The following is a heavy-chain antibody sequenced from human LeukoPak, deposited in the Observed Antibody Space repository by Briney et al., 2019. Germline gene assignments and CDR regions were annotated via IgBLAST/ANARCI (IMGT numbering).Heavy chain of an antibody. CDR1: GDFIAAYY. V-gene: IGHV4-59*01. Sequence: SETLSLTCTVSGDFIAAYYWSWIRQPPGKGLEWIGYVYYSGSTEYNPSLRSRVTISLEMSKHQFSLNLTSVTAADTAVYYCASNTGTVFDYWGQGALVTVSS. J-gene: IGHJ4*02. D-gene: IGHD7-27*01. CDR2: VYYSGST. CDR3: ASNTGTVFDY.